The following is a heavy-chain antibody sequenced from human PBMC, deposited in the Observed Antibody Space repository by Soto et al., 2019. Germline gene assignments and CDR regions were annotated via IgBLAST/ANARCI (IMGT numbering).Heavy chain of an antibody. V-gene: IGHV3-48*02. CDR2: ISSSSSTI. D-gene: IGHD3-22*01. CDR3: ARSGYFYDHLYVARLLNAFDI. J-gene: IGHJ3*02. Sequence: PGGSVRLSCAASGFTFSSYSMNWVRQAPGKGLAWVSYISSSSSTIYYADSVKGRFTISRDNAKNSLYLQMNSLRDEDTAVYYCARSGYFYDHLYVARLLNAFDIWGQGTMVTVSS. CDR1: GFTFSSYS.